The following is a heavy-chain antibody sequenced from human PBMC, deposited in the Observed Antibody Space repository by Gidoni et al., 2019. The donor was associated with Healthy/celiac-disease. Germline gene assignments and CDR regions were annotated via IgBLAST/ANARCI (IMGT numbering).Heavy chain of an antibody. Sequence: QVQLVESGGGLVKPGGSLRLSCAASGFTFSAYYMSWIPQAPGKGLEWVSYISSSSSYTNYADSVKGRFTISRDNAKNSLYLQMNSLRAEDTAVYYCARGRTFGYCSGGSCSRDLWFDPWGQGTLVTVSS. CDR1: GFTFSAYY. D-gene: IGHD2-15*01. V-gene: IGHV3-11*06. J-gene: IGHJ5*02. CDR2: ISSSSSYT. CDR3: ARGRTFGYCSGGSCSRDLWFDP.